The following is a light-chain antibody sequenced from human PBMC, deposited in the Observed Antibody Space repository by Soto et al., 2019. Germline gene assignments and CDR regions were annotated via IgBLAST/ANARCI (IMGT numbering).Light chain of an antibody. CDR1: GSSIGTNI. V-gene: IGLV1-44*01. CDR3: AAWDGSLNNVL. Sequence: QSVLTQPPSASGTPGQRVTISCSGSGSSIGTNIVNWYRQLPGTAPKLLIYGNNQRPSGVPDLFSGSKSGSSASLAISGFQSEDEAEYYCAAWDGSLNNVLFGGGTKVTVL. J-gene: IGLJ2*01. CDR2: GNN.